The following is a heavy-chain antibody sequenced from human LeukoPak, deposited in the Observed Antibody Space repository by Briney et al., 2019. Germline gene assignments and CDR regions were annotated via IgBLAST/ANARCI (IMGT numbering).Heavy chain of an antibody. Sequence: RSLRLSCVASGFTFRNNAMHWVRQAPGKGLEWVAVISFDGSNKHNADSVKGRFTISRDNFKNTLYLQMNSLRAEDTAVYYCARDRSYSGSWFPGSAFDIWGQGTMVTVSS. CDR3: ARDRSYSGSWFPGSAFDI. V-gene: IGHV3-30-3*01. D-gene: IGHD1-26*01. J-gene: IGHJ3*02. CDR2: ISFDGSNK. CDR1: GFTFRNNA.